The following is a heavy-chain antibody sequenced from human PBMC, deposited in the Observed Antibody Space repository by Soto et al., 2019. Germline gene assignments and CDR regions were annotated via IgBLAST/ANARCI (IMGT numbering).Heavy chain of an antibody. J-gene: IGHJ4*01. D-gene: IGHD3-10*01. CDR1: GYSISSGYQ. Sequence: PSETLSLTCDVSGYSISSGYQWGWIRQPPGKGLEWIGNIYHSGTTSYNPSLKSRVTVSVDTSKNQISLNLTSVTAADTAIYYCARDFFGNHYFDYWG. CDR2: IYHSGTT. V-gene: IGHV4-38-2*02. CDR3: ARDFFGNHYFDY.